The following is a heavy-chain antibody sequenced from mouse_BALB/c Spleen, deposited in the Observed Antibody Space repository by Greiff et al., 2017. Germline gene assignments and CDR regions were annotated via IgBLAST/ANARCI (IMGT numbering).Heavy chain of an antibody. Sequence: VQLQQSGAELVRPGTSVKVSCKASGYAFTNYLIEWVKQRPGQGLEWIGVINPGSGGTNYNEKFKGKATLTADKSSSTAYMQLSSLTSDDSAVYFCARDEYDYFDYWGQGTTLTVSS. J-gene: IGHJ2*01. CDR1: GYAFTNYL. D-gene: IGHD5-1*01. V-gene: IGHV1-54*01. CDR3: ARDEYDYFDY. CDR2: INPGSGGT.